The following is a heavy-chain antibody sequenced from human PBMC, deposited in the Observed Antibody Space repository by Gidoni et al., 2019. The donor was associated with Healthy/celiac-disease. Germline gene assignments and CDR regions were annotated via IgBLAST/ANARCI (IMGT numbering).Heavy chain of an antibody. CDR2: LIPICGTA. CDR1: GGPFSSYA. CDR3: AGDIVVVVAATGAVDYYGMDV. V-gene: IGHV1-69*01. D-gene: IGHD2-15*01. Sequence: QVQLVQSGAEVKKPGSSVKVSCQASGGPFSSYAISWVRQAPGQGLEWMGGLIPICGTANYAQKFQGRVTITADESTCTAYMELSSLRSEDTALYYCAGDIVVVVAATGAVDYYGMDVWGQGTTVTVSS. J-gene: IGHJ6*02.